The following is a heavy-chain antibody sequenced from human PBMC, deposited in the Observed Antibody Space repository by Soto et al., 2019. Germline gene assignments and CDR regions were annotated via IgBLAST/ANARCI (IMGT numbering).Heavy chain of an antibody. J-gene: IGHJ4*02. CDR3: VKDTLGVMTPVFMPGPD. Sequence: VQLVESGGGVVQPGRSLRLSCAASGLTFSTYGFHWVRQAPGKGLEWVAVISNDVRNIHYAESVKGRFTISRDNSKNTLYMQMNSLRPNYTAVYYCVKDTLGVMTPVFMPGPDWGQGTLVTVSS. CDR1: GLTFSTYG. D-gene: IGHD3-16*01. CDR2: ISNDVRNI. V-gene: IGHV3-30*18.